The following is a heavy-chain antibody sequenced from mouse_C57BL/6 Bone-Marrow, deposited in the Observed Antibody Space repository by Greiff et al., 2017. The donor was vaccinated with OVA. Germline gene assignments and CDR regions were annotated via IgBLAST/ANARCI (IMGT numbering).Heavy chain of an antibody. CDR3: ASRGFYGKYDYYAMDY. D-gene: IGHD2-1*01. V-gene: IGHV1-61*01. CDR1: GYTFTSYW. J-gene: IGHJ4*01. Sequence: QVQLQQPGAELVRPGSSVKLSCKASGYTFTSYWMDWVKQRPGQGLEWIGNIYPSDSETHYNQKFKDKATLTVDKSSSTAYMQLSSLTSEDSAVYYGASRGFYGKYDYYAMDYWGQGTSVTVSS. CDR2: IYPSDSET.